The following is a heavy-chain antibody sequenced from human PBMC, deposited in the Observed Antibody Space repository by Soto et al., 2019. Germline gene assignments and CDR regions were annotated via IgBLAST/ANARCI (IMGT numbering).Heavy chain of an antibody. J-gene: IGHJ4*02. D-gene: IGHD3-22*01. CDR3: AKGKRESRYYNSSGPSPFAY. CDR2: ISYDGSNK. Sequence: HPGGSLRLSCAASGFTFSSYGMHWVRQAPGKGLEWVAVISYDGSNKYYADSVKGRFTISRDNSKNTLYLQMNSLRAEDTAVYYSAKGKRESRYYNSSGPSPFAYWGKGTLVTVSS. CDR1: GFTFSSYG. V-gene: IGHV3-30*18.